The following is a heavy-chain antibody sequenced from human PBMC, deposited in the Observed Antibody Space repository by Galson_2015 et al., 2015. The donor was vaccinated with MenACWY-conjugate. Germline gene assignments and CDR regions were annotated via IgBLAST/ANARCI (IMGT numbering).Heavy chain of an antibody. J-gene: IGHJ4*02. V-gene: IGHV3-11*05. CDR2: SSSSSSYT. CDR3: ARVAAAGRVGFDY. Sequence: SLRLSCAASGFTFSDYYMSWIRQAPGKGLEWVSYSSSSSSYTNYADSVKGRFTISRDNAKNSLYLQMNSLRAEDTAVYYCARVAAAGRVGFDYWGQGTLVTVSS. D-gene: IGHD6-13*01. CDR1: GFTFSDYY.